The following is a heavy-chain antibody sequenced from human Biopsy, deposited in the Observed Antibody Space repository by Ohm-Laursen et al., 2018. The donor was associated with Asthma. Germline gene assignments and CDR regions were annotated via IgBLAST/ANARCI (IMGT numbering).Heavy chain of an antibody. D-gene: IGHD6-13*01. CDR1: SGSGGYMRSGNYY. Sequence: SETLSLTCSLSSGSGGYMRSGNYYWGWTRQPPGKGLEWIGSIYYSGTTYYNPSLEGRVNGSADTSKNQFSLKLTSVTAADTAVYYCVRGSSSWHHGPFHYYYGLDVWGQGTTATVSS. J-gene: IGHJ6*02. CDR2: IYYSGTT. V-gene: IGHV4-39*01. CDR3: VRGSSSWHHGPFHYYYGLDV.